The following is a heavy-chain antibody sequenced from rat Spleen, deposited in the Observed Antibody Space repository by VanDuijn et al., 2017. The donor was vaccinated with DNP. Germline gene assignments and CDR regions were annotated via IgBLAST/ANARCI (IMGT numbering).Heavy chain of an antibody. CDR3: IRWNSGHFDY. Sequence: EVQLVESGGGLVQPGRSLQRSCAASGFSFRYYYMAWVRQAPTKGLEWVAYIGSDGYAPYYGDSVKGRFAISRDNAKSTLYLQMNSLRSEDMATYYCIRWNSGHFDYWGQGVMVTVSS. CDR1: GFSFRYYY. J-gene: IGHJ2*01. CDR2: IGSDGYAP. D-gene: IGHD4-3*01. V-gene: IGHV5-22*01.